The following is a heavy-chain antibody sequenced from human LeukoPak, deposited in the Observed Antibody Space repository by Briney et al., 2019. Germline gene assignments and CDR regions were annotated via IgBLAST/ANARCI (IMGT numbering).Heavy chain of an antibody. J-gene: IGHJ4*02. Sequence: PGGSLRLSCAASGFTFSSYWMSWVRQAPGKGLEWVAVISYDGSNKYYADSVKGRFTISRDNSKNTLYLQMNSLRAEDTAVYYCARDPLTIAVAPFDYWGQGTLVTVSS. V-gene: IGHV3-30-3*01. D-gene: IGHD6-19*01. CDR3: ARDPLTIAVAPFDY. CDR1: GFTFSSYW. CDR2: ISYDGSNK.